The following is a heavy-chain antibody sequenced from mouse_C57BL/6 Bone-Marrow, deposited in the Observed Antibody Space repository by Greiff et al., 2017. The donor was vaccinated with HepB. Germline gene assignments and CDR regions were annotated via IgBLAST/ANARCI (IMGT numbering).Heavy chain of an antibody. V-gene: IGHV1-15*01. J-gene: IGHJ1*03. CDR2: IDPETGGT. Sequence: VQLQQSGAELVRPGASVTLSCKASGYTFTDYEMHWVKQTPVHGLEWIGAIDPETGGTAYNQKFKGKAILTADKSSSTAYMELRSLTSEDSAVYYCTKNVRLRRVPVYFDVWGTGTTVTVSS. D-gene: IGHD2-4*01. CDR3: TKNVRLRRVPVYFDV. CDR1: GYTFTDYE.